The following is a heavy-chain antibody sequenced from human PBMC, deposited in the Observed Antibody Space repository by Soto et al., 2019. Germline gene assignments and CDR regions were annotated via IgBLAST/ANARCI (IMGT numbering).Heavy chain of an antibody. CDR2: IRGSGGST. V-gene: IGHV3-23*01. J-gene: IGHJ6*02. Sequence: EVQLLESGGGLVQPGGSLGLSVAASGFPFGAYPWTWFRRPPGKGLEWVSAIRGSGGSTYYADSVKGRFTISRDNSKNTLYLQMNSLRAEDTAVYYCAANRGYNYYYGMDVWGQGTTVTVSS. CDR3: AANRGYNYYYGMDV. D-gene: IGHD3-22*01. CDR1: GFPFGAYP.